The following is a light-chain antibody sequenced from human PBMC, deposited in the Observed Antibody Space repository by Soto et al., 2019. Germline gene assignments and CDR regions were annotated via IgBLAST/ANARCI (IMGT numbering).Light chain of an antibody. J-gene: IGKJ1*01. CDR2: WAS. CDR3: HRSYDNPWT. CDR1: QSVLYTSKKKNS. Sequence: DIGMTQSPDSLAVSLGERATINCKSSQSVLYTSKKKNSLAWYQQKPGQPPKLLIYWASTRESGVPDRFSGSGSETDFTLTISTMQAEDVAIYYCHRSYDNPWTLGQGNKVEIK. V-gene: IGKV4-1*01.